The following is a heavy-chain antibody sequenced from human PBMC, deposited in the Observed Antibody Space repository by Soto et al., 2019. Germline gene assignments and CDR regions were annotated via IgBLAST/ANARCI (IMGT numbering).Heavy chain of an antibody. V-gene: IGHV3-7*01. Sequence: GGSLRLFCAASGFTFSSFWMSWVRQAPGKGLEWVANIKQDGSEKYYVDSVKGRFTISRDNAKNSLYLQMNSLRAEDTAVYYCASDITMVRGVPFLPWGQGTLVTVSS. D-gene: IGHD3-10*01. J-gene: IGHJ5*02. CDR1: GFTFSSFW. CDR3: ASDITMVRGVPFLP. CDR2: IKQDGSEK.